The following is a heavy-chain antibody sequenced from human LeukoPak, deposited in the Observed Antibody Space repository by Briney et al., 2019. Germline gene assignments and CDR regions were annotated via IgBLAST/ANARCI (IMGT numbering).Heavy chain of an antibody. D-gene: IGHD2-21*02. CDR3: ASSYCGGDCYVFDY. CDR1: GGSISSSSYY. J-gene: IGHJ4*02. V-gene: IGHV4-39*01. CDR2: IYYSGST. Sequence: PSETLSLTCTVSGGSISSSSYYWGGIRQPPGKGREWIGSIYYSGSTYYNPPLKSRVTISVDTSKNQFSLKLSSVTAADTAVYYCASSYCGGDCYVFDYWGQGTLVTVSS.